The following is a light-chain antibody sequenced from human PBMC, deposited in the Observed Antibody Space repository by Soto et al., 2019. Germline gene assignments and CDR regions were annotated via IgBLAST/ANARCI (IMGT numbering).Light chain of an antibody. CDR2: DAR. CDR1: SRTVGGINY. V-gene: IGLV2-14*01. J-gene: IGLJ2*01. Sequence: QSALTQPASWPGPPGNPITTPGTEPSRTVGGINYFSWYQQHPGKAPKLMIYDARNRPSGVSNRFSGSKSGNTASLTISGLQAEDEADYYCSSYTSSSTLVFGGGTKLTVL. CDR3: SSYTSSSTLV.